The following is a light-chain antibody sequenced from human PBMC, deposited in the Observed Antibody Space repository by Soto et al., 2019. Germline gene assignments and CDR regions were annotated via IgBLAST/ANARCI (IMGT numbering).Light chain of an antibody. CDR1: QGIRND. V-gene: IGKV1-6*01. J-gene: IGKJ1*01. CDR2: AAS. CDR3: LQDYNYPWT. Sequence: AVQMTQSPSSLSASVGDRVTITCRSIQGIRNDLGWYQQKPGKAPKLLIYAASSLQSGVPSRFSGSGSGTDFTLTISSLQPEDFATYYCLQDYNYPWTFGQGTKVDIK.